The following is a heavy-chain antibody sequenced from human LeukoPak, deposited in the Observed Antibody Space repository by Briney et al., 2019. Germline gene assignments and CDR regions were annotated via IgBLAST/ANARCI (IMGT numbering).Heavy chain of an antibody. CDR2: INWSGGST. CDR1: GFAFDEHG. Sequence: PGGSLRLSCTASGFAFDEHGMSWVHQVPGKGLEWVSGINWSGGSTGYADPLRGRFTISRDNAKNSLYLQMDSLRAEDTALYYCARAPITSPFYFDSWGQGTLVTVSS. CDR3: ARAPITSPFYFDS. D-gene: IGHD2-2*01. J-gene: IGHJ4*02. V-gene: IGHV3-20*04.